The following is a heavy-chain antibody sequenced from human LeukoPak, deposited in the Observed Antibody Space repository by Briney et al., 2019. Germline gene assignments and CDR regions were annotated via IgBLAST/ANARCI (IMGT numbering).Heavy chain of an antibody. CDR3: ARDDWVVRGLLTRAFYY. CDR2: IYESGST. Sequence: SETLSLTCTVSGYSISNGYYWGWIRQPPGKGLEWIGSIYESGSTDYSPSLKSRVTISVDTSKNQFSLRLNSVTAADTAIYYCARDDWVVRGLLTRAFYYWGQGILVTVSA. J-gene: IGHJ4*02. CDR1: GYSISNGYY. V-gene: IGHV4-38-2*02. D-gene: IGHD3-10*01.